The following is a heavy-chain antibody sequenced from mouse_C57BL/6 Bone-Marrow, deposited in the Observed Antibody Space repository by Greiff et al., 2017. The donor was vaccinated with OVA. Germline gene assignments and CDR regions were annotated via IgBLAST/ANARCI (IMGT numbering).Heavy chain of an antibody. CDR1: GYTFTSSW. CDR2: IDPSDSET. J-gene: IGHJ1*03. Sequence: QVQLQQPGAELVRPGSSVKLSCKASGYTFTSSWMHWVKQRPIQGLEWIGNIDPSDSETNYTPKFQDKATMTADTSSSTAYMQLSSLTSDDSAVYYCASSPWFFDVWGTGTTVTVSS. CDR3: ASSPWFFDV. V-gene: IGHV1-52*01.